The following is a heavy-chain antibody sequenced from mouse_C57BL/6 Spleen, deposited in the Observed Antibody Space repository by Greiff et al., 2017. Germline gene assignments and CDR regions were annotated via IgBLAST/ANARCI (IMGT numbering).Heavy chain of an antibody. CDR3: ARETAQATYFDY. CDR1: GFSLSTFGMG. Sequence: QVQLKESGPGILQPSQTLSLTCSFSGFSLSTFGMGVGWIRQPSGKGLEWLAHIWWDDDKYYNPALKSRLTISKDTSKNQVFLKLANVDTADTATYYCARETAQATYFDYWGQGTTLTVAS. D-gene: IGHD3-2*02. V-gene: IGHV8-8*01. CDR2: IWWDDDK. J-gene: IGHJ2*01.